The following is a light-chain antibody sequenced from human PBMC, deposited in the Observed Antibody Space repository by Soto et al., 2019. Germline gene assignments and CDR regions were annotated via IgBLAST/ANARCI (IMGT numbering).Light chain of an antibody. CDR2: DVS. CDR3: SSYSSSSTVV. J-gene: IGLJ2*01. Sequence: QSVLTQPASVSGSPGQSITTSCTGTSSDVGAYNYVSWYQQHPGKAPKLMIYDVSNRPSGVSNRFSGSKSGNTASLTISGLQAEDEADYYCSSYSSSSTVVFGGGTKLTVL. V-gene: IGLV2-14*01. CDR1: SSDVGAYNY.